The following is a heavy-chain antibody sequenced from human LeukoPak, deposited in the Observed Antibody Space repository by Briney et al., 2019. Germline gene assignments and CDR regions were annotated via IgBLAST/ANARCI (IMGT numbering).Heavy chain of an antibody. CDR1: GFTFSSYG. CDR3: AKSHRTYDIVTGYYADY. D-gene: IGHD3-9*01. J-gene: IGHJ4*02. CDR2: ISYDGSNK. V-gene: IGHV3-30*18. Sequence: GRSLRLSCAASGFTFSSYGMHWVRQAPGKGLEWVAVISYDGSNKYYADSVKGRFTISRDNSKNTLYLHMNSPRAEDTAVYYCAKSHRTYDIVTGYYADYWGQGTLVTVSS.